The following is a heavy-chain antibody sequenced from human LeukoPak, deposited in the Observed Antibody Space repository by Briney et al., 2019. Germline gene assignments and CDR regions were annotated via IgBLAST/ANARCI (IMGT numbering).Heavy chain of an antibody. CDR1: GFTVSSSY. V-gene: IGHV3-53*01. CDR2: IYNDGRI. D-gene: IGHD3-10*01. CDR3: ARNLGYYGSGTSFY. Sequence: GGSLRLSCAASGFTVSSSYMSWVRQAPGKGLEWVSVIYNDGRIYYADSVKGRFTISRDNSKNTLYLQMNSLRAGDTAVYYCARNLGYYGSGTSFYWGQGTLVTASS. J-gene: IGHJ4*02.